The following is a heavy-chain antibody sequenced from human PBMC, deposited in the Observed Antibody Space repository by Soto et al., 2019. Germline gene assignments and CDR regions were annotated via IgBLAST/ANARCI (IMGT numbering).Heavy chain of an antibody. CDR2: IWSGGNIK. CDR1: GFIFSRHA. Sequence: QVQLVESGGGVVQPERSLRVSCAASGFIFSRHAMHWVRQAPGKGLQWVAQIWSGGNIKYYSDSVRGRFTISRDDSRSTVYLQMNSLRADDTAVYYCARDGQDLTPYGMDVWGPGITVTVSS. CDR3: ARDGQDLTPYGMDV. V-gene: IGHV3-33*01. J-gene: IGHJ6*02.